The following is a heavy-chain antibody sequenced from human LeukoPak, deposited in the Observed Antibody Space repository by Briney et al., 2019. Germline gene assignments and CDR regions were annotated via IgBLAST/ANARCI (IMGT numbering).Heavy chain of an antibody. CDR1: GFTFSSYS. CDR3: AKSKGHYGDYWYFDY. CDR2: ISYSSSTI. Sequence: GGSLRLSCAASGFTFSSYSMNWARQAPGKGLEWVSYISYSSSTIYYADSVKGRFTISRDNSKNTLYPQMNSLRAEDTAVYYCAKSKGHYGDYWYFDYWGQGTLVTVSS. J-gene: IGHJ4*02. D-gene: IGHD4-17*01. V-gene: IGHV3-48*01.